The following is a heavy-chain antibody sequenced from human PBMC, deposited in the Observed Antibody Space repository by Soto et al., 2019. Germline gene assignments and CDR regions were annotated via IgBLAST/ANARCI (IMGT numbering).Heavy chain of an antibody. CDR3: ARGPSTDSSNRVCCSFYNHDRDA. V-gene: IGHV1-2*04. CDR2: INPKSGGT. Sequence: ASVKVSCKASGYSFTDYHIHWVRQAPGQGLEWLGRINPKSGGTSTAQKFQGWVTMTTETSISTASMELTRLTSDDTAIYYCARGPSTDSSNRVCCSFYNHDRDAWRQGTTLTVS. CDR1: GYSFTDYH. D-gene: IGHD4-4*01. J-gene: IGHJ6*03.